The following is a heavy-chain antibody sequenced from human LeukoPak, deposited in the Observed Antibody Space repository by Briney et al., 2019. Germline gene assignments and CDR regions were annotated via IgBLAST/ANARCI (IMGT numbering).Heavy chain of an antibody. D-gene: IGHD6-19*01. V-gene: IGHV5-10-1*01. CDR1: GYSFTSYW. CDR2: IDPSDSYT. J-gene: IGHJ4*02. Sequence: GESLRISCQGSGYSFTSYWISWVRQMPGKGLEWMGRIDPSDSYTNYSPSFQGHVTISADKSISTAYLQWSSLKASDTAMYYCAGTPLYSSGWYHTDYWGQGTLVTVSS. CDR3: AGTPLYSSGWYHTDY.